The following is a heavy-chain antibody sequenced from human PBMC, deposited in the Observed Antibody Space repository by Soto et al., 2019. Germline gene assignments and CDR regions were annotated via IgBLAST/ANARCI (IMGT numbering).Heavy chain of an antibody. Sequence: QVKLVQSGAEVRKPGASVKVSCKTSGYTFSRSGIIWVRQAPGQGLEWMGWISTYNGDANYAQKLQGRVTMTTDTSTSTAFMELGSLTSDDTAVYYCARSGSVPYYYYGLDVWGQGTTVTVSS. CDR2: ISTYNGDA. V-gene: IGHV1-18*01. CDR3: ARSGSVPYYYYGLDV. D-gene: IGHD1-26*01. CDR1: GYTFSRSG. J-gene: IGHJ6*02.